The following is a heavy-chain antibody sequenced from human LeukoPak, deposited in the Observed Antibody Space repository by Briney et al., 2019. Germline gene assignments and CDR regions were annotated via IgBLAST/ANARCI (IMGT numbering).Heavy chain of an antibody. CDR3: AKKGRFDY. J-gene: IGHJ4*02. V-gene: IGHV3-30*18. CDR2: ISYDGSNK. CDR1: GFTVSSNY. Sequence: GGSLRLSCAASGFTVSSNYMSWVRQAPGKGLEWVAVISYDGSNKYYADSVKGRFTISRDNSKNTLYLQMNSLRAEDTAVYYCAKKGRFDYWGQGTLVTVSS.